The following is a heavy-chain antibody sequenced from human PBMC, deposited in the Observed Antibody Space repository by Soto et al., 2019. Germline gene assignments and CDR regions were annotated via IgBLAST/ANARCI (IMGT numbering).Heavy chain of an antibody. J-gene: IGHJ3*02. V-gene: IGHV1-24*01. CDR3: ATTYYYDPLDAFDI. CDR2: FDPEDGET. Sequence: GASVKVSCKVSGYTLTELSIHWARQAPGKGLEWMGGFDPEDGETIYAQKFQGRVTMTEDTSTDTAYMELSSLRSEDTAVYYCATTYYYDPLDAFDIWGQGTMVTVSS. D-gene: IGHD3-22*01. CDR1: GYTLTELS.